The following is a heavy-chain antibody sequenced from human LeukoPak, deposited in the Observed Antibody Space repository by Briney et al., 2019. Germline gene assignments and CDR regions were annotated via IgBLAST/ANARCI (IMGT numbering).Heavy chain of an antibody. CDR2: ISGSGGST. D-gene: IGHD1-26*01. CDR3: AKGVVGATTRFDY. J-gene: IGHJ4*02. V-gene: IGHV3-23*01. Sequence: GGSLRLSCEASGFTFRSYAMSWFRQAPGKGLEGVSAISGSGGSTYYADSVKGRFTISRDNSKNTLYLQMNSLRAEDTAVYYCAKGVVGATTRFDYWGQGTLVTVSS. CDR1: GFTFRSYA.